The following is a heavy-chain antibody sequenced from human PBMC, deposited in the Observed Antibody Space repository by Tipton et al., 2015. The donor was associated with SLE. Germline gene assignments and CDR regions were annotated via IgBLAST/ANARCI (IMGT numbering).Heavy chain of an antibody. Sequence: TLSLTCAVYGGSFSGYFWSWIRQPPGKGLEWIGEINHSGSTNYNPSLKSRVTISVDTSKNQFSLKLSSVTAADTAVYYCARRTVGYFDLWARGTLVTVSS. CDR2: INHSGST. J-gene: IGHJ2*01. CDR3: ARRTVGYFDL. CDR1: GGSFSGYF. V-gene: IGHV4-34*01. D-gene: IGHD6-19*01.